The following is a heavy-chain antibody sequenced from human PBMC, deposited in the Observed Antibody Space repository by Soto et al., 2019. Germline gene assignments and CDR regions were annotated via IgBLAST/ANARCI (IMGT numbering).Heavy chain of an antibody. CDR3: AKEITVAGDFDY. V-gene: IGHV3-30*18. CDR1: GFTLSSYG. J-gene: IGHJ4*01. CDR2: ISYDGSNE. D-gene: IGHD6-19*01. Sequence: QVQLVESGGGVVQPGRSLRLSCVASGFTLSSYGIHWVRQAPGKGLEWVAVISYDGSNEYYADSVKGRFTISRDNSKNTLYLQMDSLRPEDTAVYYCAKEITVAGDFDYWGHGTLVTVSS.